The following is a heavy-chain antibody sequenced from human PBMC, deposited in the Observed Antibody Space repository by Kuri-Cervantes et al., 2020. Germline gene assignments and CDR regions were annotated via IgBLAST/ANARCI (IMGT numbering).Heavy chain of an antibody. CDR2: IYGIDDK. V-gene: IGHV2-5*01. J-gene: IGHJ4*02. CDR3: AHSLRAHFDY. Sequence: SGPTLVKPTQTLTLTCTFSGFSLSTSGVGVGWIRQPPRKDLEWLALIYGIDDKRYSPSLKSRLTITKDTSKKQVVLTMTNMDPVDTATYYGAHSLRAHFDYWGQGTLVTVSS. CDR1: GFSLSTSGVG.